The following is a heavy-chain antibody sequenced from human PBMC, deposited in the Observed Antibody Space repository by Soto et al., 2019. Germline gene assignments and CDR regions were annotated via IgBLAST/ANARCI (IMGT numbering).Heavy chain of an antibody. CDR1: GYTLTELS. Sequence: GASVKVSCKVSGYTLTELSMHWVRQAPGKGLEWMGGFDPEDGETIYAQKFQGRVTMTEDTSTDTAYMELSSLRSEDTAVYYCATSLIAAPTYYYYYYGMDVWGQGTTVTVSS. D-gene: IGHD6-13*01. CDR3: ATSLIAAPTYYYYYYGMDV. CDR2: FDPEDGET. J-gene: IGHJ6*02. V-gene: IGHV1-24*01.